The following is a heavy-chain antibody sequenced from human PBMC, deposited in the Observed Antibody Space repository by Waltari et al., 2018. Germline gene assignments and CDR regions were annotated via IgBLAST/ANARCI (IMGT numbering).Heavy chain of an antibody. J-gene: IGHJ6*02. CDR1: GGSISSGDYY. V-gene: IGHV4-30-4*08. CDR3: ARTYNWNPFFYYYGMDV. Sequence: QVQLQESGPGLVKPSQTLSLTCTVSGGSISSGDYYWSWLRQPPGKGLEWIGYIYYSWSTYYNPSLKSRVTISVDTSKNQFSLKLSSVTAADTAVYYCARTYNWNPFFYYYGMDVWGQGTTVTVSS. D-gene: IGHD1-20*01. CDR2: IYYSWST.